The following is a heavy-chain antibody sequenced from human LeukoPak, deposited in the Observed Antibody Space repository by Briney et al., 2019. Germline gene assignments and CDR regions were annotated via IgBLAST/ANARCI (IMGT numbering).Heavy chain of an antibody. V-gene: IGHV4-59*01. D-gene: IGHD3-10*01. CDR2: IHNSGST. J-gene: IGHJ6*02. CDR1: GGSISTYY. Sequence: SETLSLTCTVSGGSISTYYWSWIRQPPGKGLEWIGYIHNSGSTNYNPSLKSRVTISVDTSKNQFSPKVNSVTAADTAVYYCARAGSDSGSYYSAYNYYGLDVWGQGTTVTVSS. CDR3: ARAGSDSGSYYSAYNYYGLDV.